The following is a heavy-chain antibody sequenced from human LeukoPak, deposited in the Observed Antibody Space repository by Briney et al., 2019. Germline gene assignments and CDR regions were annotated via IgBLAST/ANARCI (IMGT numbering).Heavy chain of an antibody. D-gene: IGHD3-3*01. Sequence: GGSLRLSCAASGFTFGSFSMNWVRQAPGKGLECISYISSSSTIYYADSVRGRFTISRDNAKNSLYLQMNSLRAEDTAVYYCARGLFGVVIHNWFDPWGQGTLVTVSS. CDR3: ARGLFGVVIHNWFDP. CDR2: ISSSSTI. J-gene: IGHJ5*02. CDR1: GFTFGSFS. V-gene: IGHV3-48*01.